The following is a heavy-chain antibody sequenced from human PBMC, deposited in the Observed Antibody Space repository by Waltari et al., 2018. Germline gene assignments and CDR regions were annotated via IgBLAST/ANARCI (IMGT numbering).Heavy chain of an antibody. CDR1: GYLISSGHY. J-gene: IGHJ4*02. D-gene: IGHD3-16*01. CDR3: VRGIEGAIDF. Sequence: QVQLQESGPGLVKPSETLSLTCSVSGYLISSGHYWGWIRQSPGKGLEWIANIHSSGTAYYNPSVQSRVTISVDTSKNQCSLQVRSVIASDTAVYYCVRGIEGAIDFWGQGTLVTVPS. CDR2: IHSSGTA. V-gene: IGHV4-38-2*02.